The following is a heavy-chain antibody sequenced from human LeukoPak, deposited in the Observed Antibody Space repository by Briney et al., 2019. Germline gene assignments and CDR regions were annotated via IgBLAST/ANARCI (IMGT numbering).Heavy chain of an antibody. V-gene: IGHV4-39*01. Sequence: SETLSLTCTVSGGSISSSSYYWGWIRQPPRKGLEWIGSIYYSGSTYYNPSLKSRVTISVDTSKNQFSLKLSSVTAADTAVYYCARSSRPTRYYYMDVWGKGTTVTVSS. CDR2: IYYSGST. CDR1: GGSISSSSYY. CDR3: ARSSRPTRYYYMDV. J-gene: IGHJ6*03.